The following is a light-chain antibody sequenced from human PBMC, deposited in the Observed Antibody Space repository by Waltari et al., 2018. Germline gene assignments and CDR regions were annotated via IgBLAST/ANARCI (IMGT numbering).Light chain of an antibody. CDR2: DVS. V-gene: IGLV2-23*02. J-gene: IGLJ2*01. Sequence: QSALTQPASVSGSPGQSITISCTGSHSDIGTYNFVPWYQQHPDKAPKLMIYDVSKRPSGVSNRFSGSKSGNTASLTISGRQAEDEADYYCCSHTGGSTFVIFGGGTKLTVL. CDR1: HSDIGTYNF. CDR3: CSHTGGSTFVI.